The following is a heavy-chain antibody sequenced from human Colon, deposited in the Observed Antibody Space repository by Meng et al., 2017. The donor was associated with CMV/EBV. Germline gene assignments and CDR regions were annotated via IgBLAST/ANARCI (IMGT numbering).Heavy chain of an antibody. V-gene: IGHV4-38-2*02. CDR2: LYHSGGR. CDR3: ARALDFWSIPDY. Sequence: GSLRLSCTVSGDSTNAGDYWGWIRQPPGKGLEWIGSLYHSGGRYYNPALRSRVTLSVDTSKNQFSLHLASVSAADTAVYFCARALDFWSIPDYWGQGMLVTVSS. D-gene: IGHD3-3*01. CDR1: GDSTNAGDY. J-gene: IGHJ4*02.